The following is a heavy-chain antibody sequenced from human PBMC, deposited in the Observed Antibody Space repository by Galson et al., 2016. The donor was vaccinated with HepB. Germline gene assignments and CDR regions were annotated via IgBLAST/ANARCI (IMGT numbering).Heavy chain of an antibody. Sequence: SLRLSCAASGFTFSNAWMSWVRQAPGKGLEWVGRIKSKTDGGTADYAAPAKGRFTISRDDSKNTRYLQMNSLKIEDTAVYYCTTEVQQLFVDWGQGTPVTVSS. J-gene: IGHJ4*02. CDR1: GFTFSNAW. V-gene: IGHV3-15*01. D-gene: IGHD6-13*01. CDR3: TTEVQQLFVD. CDR2: IKSKTDGGTA.